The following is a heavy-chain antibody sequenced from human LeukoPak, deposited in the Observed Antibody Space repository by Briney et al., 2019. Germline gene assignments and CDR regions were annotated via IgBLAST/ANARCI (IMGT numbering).Heavy chain of an antibody. D-gene: IGHD5-24*01. V-gene: IGHV3-23*01. CDR2: IGVGGGST. CDR3: AKTIPYWYYDL. Sequence: GGSLRLSCAASGFTVRSYDMTWVRQAPGKGLEWGSSIGVGGGSTYADSRKGRFTISRDNSKHTLYLQINSLRAEGTAIYYCAKTIPYWYYDLWGRGTLVTVSS. J-gene: IGHJ2*01. CDR1: GFTVRSYD.